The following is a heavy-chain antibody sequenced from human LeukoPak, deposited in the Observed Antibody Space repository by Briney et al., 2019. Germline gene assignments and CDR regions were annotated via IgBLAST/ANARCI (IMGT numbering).Heavy chain of an antibody. CDR3: TRGHLGTAMAVY. CDR1: GFTFGDYA. J-gene: IGHJ4*02. D-gene: IGHD5-18*01. V-gene: IGHV3-49*03. Sequence: PGGSLRLSCTTSGFTFGDYAMSWFRQAPGKGLEWVGFIRSKAYGGSTEYAASVKGRFTLSRDDFKSIAYLQMNSLNTEDTAVYYCTRGHLGTAMAVYWGQGTLVTVSS. CDR2: IRSKAYGGST.